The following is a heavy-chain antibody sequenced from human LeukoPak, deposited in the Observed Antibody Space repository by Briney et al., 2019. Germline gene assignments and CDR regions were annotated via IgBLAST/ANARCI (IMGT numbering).Heavy chain of an antibody. Sequence: PGGSLRLSCAASGFTFSTYSMTWVRQAPGKGLEWISYISSSSSTIYYADSVKGRFTISRDNAKNSLYLQMNTLRDEDTAVYYCARGVPDYMYYFDFWGQGTLVTVSS. J-gene: IGHJ4*02. D-gene: IGHD2-2*01. CDR2: ISSSSSTI. V-gene: IGHV3-48*02. CDR1: GFTFSTYS. CDR3: ARGVPDYMYYFDF.